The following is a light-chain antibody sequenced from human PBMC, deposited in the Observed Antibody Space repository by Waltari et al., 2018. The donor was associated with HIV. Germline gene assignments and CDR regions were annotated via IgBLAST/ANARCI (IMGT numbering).Light chain of an antibody. V-gene: IGLV2-14*01. CDR1: DLNDYEY. J-gene: IGLJ2*01. CDR2: EVT. Sequence: QSALTQPASVSGSPGQSITISCDLNDYEYVSGYPRHPGKDPKVLIYEVTNRPSVLSNRCSVSKSGYTATLTISGLQPEDEADYFCTSYIRGTTPVFGRGTRVTVL. CDR3: TSYIRGTTPV.